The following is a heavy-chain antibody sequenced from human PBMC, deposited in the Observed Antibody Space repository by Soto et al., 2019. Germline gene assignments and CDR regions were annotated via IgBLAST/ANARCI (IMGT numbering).Heavy chain of an antibody. D-gene: IGHD3-10*01. CDR1: GGSISSGGYY. CDR3: ARGVTMVRGVIHTPYFDY. CDR2: IYYSGST. J-gene: IGHJ4*02. Sequence: QVQLQESGPGLVKPSQTLSLTCTVSGGSISSGGYYWSWIRQHPGKGLEWIGYIYYSGSTYYKPSLKSRLTISVDTSKNQFSLKLSSVTAADTAVYYCARGVTMVRGVIHTPYFDYWGQGTLVTVSS. V-gene: IGHV4-31*03.